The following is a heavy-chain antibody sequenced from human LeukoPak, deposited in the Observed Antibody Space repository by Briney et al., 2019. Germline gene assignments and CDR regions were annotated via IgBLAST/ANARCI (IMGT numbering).Heavy chain of an antibody. CDR1: GFTVSSNY. V-gene: IGHV3-53*01. Sequence: GGSLRLSCAASGFTVSSNYMSWVRQAPGKGLEWVSVIYSGGSTYYADSVKGRFTISRDNSKNTLYLQMNSLRAEDTAAYYCASGEMRWLQPYWGQGTLVTVSS. D-gene: IGHD5-24*01. J-gene: IGHJ4*02. CDR2: IYSGGST. CDR3: ASGEMRWLQPY.